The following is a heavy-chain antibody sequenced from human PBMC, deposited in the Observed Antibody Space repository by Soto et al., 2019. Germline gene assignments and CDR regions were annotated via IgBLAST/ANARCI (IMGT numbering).Heavy chain of an antibody. D-gene: IGHD2-21*01. CDR1: GVSIHNSHSF. V-gene: IGHV4-39*01. CDR2: VYYSGGA. Sequence: ASETLSLTCTVSGVSIHNSHSFWGWIRQPPGKGLEFIGTVYYSGGAHYNSSLKSRVTISVDTANNQVSLRMRSLTAADTAVYYCGRVVEGATRHTDLDSWGQGTLVTVSS. CDR3: GRVVEGATRHTDLDS. J-gene: IGHJ5*01.